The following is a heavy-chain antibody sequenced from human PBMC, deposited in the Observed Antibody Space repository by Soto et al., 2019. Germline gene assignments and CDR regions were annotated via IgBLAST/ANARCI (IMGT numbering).Heavy chain of an antibody. CDR1: GDTFSSYA. Sequence: QVQLVQSWAEVKKPWSSVKVSCKASGDTFSSYAISCVRQAPGQGLEWMGGLIPIFGTANYAQKFQGRVTITAEESTSTAYMELSSRRSDDTAVYYCERDHHFGAARPGVVWFDHWGQGTLVTVSS. CDR3: ERDHHFGAARPGVVWFDH. V-gene: IGHV1-69*01. CDR2: LIPIFGTA. J-gene: IGHJ5*02. D-gene: IGHD6-6*01.